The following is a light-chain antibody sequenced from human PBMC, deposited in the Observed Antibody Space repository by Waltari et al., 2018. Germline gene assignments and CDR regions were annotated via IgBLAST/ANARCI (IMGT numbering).Light chain of an antibody. J-gene: IGKJ2*01. CDR2: RIS. Sequence: DIQMTQAPSSLSASLGDRVIITCRASENLANYVIWYRQKPGTAPELLIYRISSLQSGVPSRFSGGGSGTDFTLTISRLQPEDFATYICQQSYSRPPTFGQGTKVEIK. V-gene: IGKV1-39*01. CDR1: ENLANY. CDR3: QQSYSRPPT.